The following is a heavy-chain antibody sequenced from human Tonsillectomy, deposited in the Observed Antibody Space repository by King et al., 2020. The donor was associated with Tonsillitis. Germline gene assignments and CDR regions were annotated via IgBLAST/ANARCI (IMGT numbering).Heavy chain of an antibody. CDR1: GFTFSSYG. J-gene: IGHJ6*02. Sequence: VQLVESGGGVVQPGRSLRLSCAASGFTFSSYGMHWVRQAPGKGLEWVAVISYDGSNKYYADSVKGRFTISRDNSKNTLYLQMNSLRAEDTAVYYCAKARVGSSWPCYYYGMDVWGQGTTVTVSS. CDR2: ISYDGSNK. CDR3: AKARVGSSWPCYYYGMDV. D-gene: IGHD6-13*01. V-gene: IGHV3-30*18.